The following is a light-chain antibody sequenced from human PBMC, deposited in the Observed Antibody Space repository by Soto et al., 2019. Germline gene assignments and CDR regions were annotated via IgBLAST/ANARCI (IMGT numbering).Light chain of an antibody. V-gene: IGLV2-8*01. J-gene: IGLJ2*01. CDR3: SSYAGSNNFV. CDR2: EVN. Sequence: QSVLTQPPSASGSPGQSVTISCTGSSSDVGGYNYVSWYQHHPGKAPKVMIYEVNKRPSGVPDRFSGSKSGNTASLTVSGLQAEDEADYYCSSYAGSNNFVFGGGTKLTVL. CDR1: SSDVGGYNY.